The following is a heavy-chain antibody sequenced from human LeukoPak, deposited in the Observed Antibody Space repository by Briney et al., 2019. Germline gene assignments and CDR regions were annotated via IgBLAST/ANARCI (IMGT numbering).Heavy chain of an antibody. D-gene: IGHD3-22*01. CDR3: AKVGYYDSSGYPFGAFDI. CDR1: GFTFSNYA. Sequence: GGSLRLSCAASGFTFSNYAMSWVRQAPGKGLEWVSAISGSGGSTYYADSVKGRFTISRDNSKNTLYLQMNSLRAEDTAVYYCAKVGYYDSSGYPFGAFDIWGQGTMVTVSS. J-gene: IGHJ3*02. V-gene: IGHV3-23*01. CDR2: ISGSGGST.